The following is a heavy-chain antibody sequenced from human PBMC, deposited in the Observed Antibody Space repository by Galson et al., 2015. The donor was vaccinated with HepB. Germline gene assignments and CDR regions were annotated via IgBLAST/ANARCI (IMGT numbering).Heavy chain of an antibody. CDR2: IYYTGST. Sequence: SETLSLTCTVSGGSISSYYWSWIRQPPGKGLEWIGYIYYTGSTNYNPSLKSRVTISVDTSKNQFSLKLSSVTAADTAVYYCARVGSLAAYSNWFDPWGQGTLVTVSS. CDR1: GGSISSYY. V-gene: IGHV4-59*01. D-gene: IGHD2-15*01. J-gene: IGHJ5*02. CDR3: ARVGSLAAYSNWFDP.